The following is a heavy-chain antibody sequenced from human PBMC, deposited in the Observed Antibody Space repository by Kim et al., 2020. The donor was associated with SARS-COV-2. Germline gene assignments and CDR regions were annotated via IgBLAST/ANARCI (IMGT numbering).Heavy chain of an antibody. CDR1: GFTFSNAW. CDR3: TTGRGGDQLLPYYYYYGMDV. V-gene: IGHV3-15*01. Sequence: GGSLRLSCAASGFTFSNAWMSWVRQAPGKGLEWVGRIKSKTDGGTTDYAAPVKGRFTISRDDSKNTLYLQMNSLKTEDTAVYYCTTGRGGDQLLPYYYYYGMDVWGQGTTGTVSS. J-gene: IGHJ6*02. D-gene: IGHD2-2*01. CDR2: IKSKTDGGTT.